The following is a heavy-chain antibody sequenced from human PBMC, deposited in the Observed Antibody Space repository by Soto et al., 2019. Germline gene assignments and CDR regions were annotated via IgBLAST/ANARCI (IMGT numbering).Heavy chain of an antibody. CDR3: ARGSKGPAAKIRGAFYYYTMDV. J-gene: IGHJ6*02. Sequence: SETLSLTCAVSGGSISSGGNSWSWIRQPPGKGLEWIGYIYHSGSTYYKPSLKSRVTISVDRSKNQFSLKLSSVTAADTAVYYCARGSKGPAAKIRGAFYYYTMDVWGQGTTVTVSS. D-gene: IGHD2-2*01. CDR2: IYHSGST. V-gene: IGHV4-30-2*01. CDR1: GGSISSGGNS.